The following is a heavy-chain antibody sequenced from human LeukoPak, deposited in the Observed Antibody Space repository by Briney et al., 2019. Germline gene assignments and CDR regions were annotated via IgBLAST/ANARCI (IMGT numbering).Heavy chain of an antibody. CDR2: INPNSGGT. J-gene: IGHJ1*01. Sequence: GASVKVSCKASGYTFTGYYMHWVRQAPGQGLEGMGWINPNSGGTNYAQKFQGRVTMTRDTSISTAYMELSRLRSDDTAVYYCARERYSSSWPRAEYFQHWGQGTLVTVSS. CDR3: ARERYSSSWPRAEYFQH. V-gene: IGHV1-2*02. CDR1: GYTFTGYY. D-gene: IGHD6-13*01.